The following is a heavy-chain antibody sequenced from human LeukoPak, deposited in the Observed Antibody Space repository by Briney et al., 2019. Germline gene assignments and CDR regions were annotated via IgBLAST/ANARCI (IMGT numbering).Heavy chain of an antibody. D-gene: IGHD2-15*01. Sequence: GGSLRLSCAASGFTFSSYWMSWVRQAPGKGLEWVANIKQDGSEEYYVDSVKGRFTISRDNAKNSLYLQMNSLRAEDTAVYYCARDPYCSGGSCYSPFDYWGQGTLVTVSS. V-gene: IGHV3-7*01. CDR2: IKQDGSEE. CDR1: GFTFSSYW. J-gene: IGHJ4*02. CDR3: ARDPYCSGGSCYSPFDY.